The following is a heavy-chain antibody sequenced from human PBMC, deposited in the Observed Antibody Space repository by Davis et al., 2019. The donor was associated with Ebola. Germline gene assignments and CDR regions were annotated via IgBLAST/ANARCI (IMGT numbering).Heavy chain of an antibody. CDR2: IKQDGSEK. J-gene: IGHJ5*02. CDR1: GFTFSSYW. D-gene: IGHD3-9*01. V-gene: IGHV3-7*01. Sequence: GGSLRLSCAASGFTFSSYWMHWVRQAPGKGLEWVANIKQDGSEKYYVDSVKGRFTISRDNAKNSLHLQMNSLRAEDTAVYYCAREGGDDILTGYLLDPWGQGTLVTVSS. CDR3: AREGGDDILTGYLLDP.